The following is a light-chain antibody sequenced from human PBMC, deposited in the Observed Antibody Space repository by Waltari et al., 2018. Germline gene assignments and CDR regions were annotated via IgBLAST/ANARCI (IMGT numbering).Light chain of an antibody. CDR3: SSYTSSSTFGYV. J-gene: IGLJ1*01. CDR1: SSDGGGYTY. CDR2: TVS. Sequence: QSALTQPASVSGSPGQSITSSCPGTSSDGGGYTYIYWYQQHPGKAPKLMIYTVSKRPSGVSNRFSGSKSGNTASLTISGLQAEDEADYYCSSYTSSSTFGYVFGTGTKVTVL. V-gene: IGLV2-14*01.